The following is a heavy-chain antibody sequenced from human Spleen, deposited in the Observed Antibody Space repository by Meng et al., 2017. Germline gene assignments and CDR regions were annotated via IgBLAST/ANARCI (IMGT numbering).Heavy chain of an antibody. CDR3: AGGAVVTLIFYHAMDV. J-gene: IGHJ6*02. CDR1: GDSITSGSYY. CDR2: IYYSGTT. Sequence: SETLSLTCTVSGDSITSGSYYWAWARQSPGKALEWIATIYYSGTTYYNPSLESRVTISVDTSNNQFSLKVHSVTAADTAVYYCAGGAVVTLIFYHAMDVWGQGTTVTVSS. V-gene: IGHV4-39*07. D-gene: IGHD2-21*02.